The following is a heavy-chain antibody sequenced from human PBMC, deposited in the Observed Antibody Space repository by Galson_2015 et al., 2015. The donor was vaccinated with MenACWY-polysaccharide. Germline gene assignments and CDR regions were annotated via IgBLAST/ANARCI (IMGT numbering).Heavy chain of an antibody. CDR2: INNAATNT. CDR1: GFTFSGHG. Sequence: SLRLSCAASGFTFSGHGMTWVRQSPGRGLEWVSTINNAATNTHYSDSVRGRFTISRDNSRNTLYLQMNSLRAEDTAVYYCARTIQWLVHFDLWGQGTLVTVS. V-gene: IGHV3-23*01. J-gene: IGHJ4*02. CDR3: ARTIQWLVHFDL. D-gene: IGHD6-19*01.